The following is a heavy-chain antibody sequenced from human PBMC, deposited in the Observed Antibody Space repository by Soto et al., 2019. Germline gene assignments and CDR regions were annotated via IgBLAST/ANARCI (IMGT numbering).Heavy chain of an antibody. CDR1: GYTFTSYD. V-gene: IGHV1-8*01. CDR2: MNPNSGNT. CDR3: ARGGYGGYGGYYYGMDV. D-gene: IGHD5-12*01. Sequence: ASVKVSCKASGYTFTSYDINWVRQATGQGLEWMGWMNPNSGNTGYAQKFQGRVTMTRNTSISTAYMELSSLRSEDTAVYYCARGGYGGYGGYYYGMDVWGQGTTVTVSS. J-gene: IGHJ6*02.